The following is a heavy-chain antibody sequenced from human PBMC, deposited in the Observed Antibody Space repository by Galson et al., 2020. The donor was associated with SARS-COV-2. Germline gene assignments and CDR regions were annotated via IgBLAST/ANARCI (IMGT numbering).Heavy chain of an antibody. Sequence: GGSLRLSCSASGFIFSDYAMHWVRQAPGKGLEYVSAISSNGGTSFYADSANGRFTMSRDNSRNMFYLQMTALRPEDTAFYYCLSYSSTRQNHWGQGTLVTVSS. CDR3: LSYSSTRQNH. D-gene: IGHD2-2*01. CDR2: ISSNGGTS. V-gene: IGHV3-64D*06. J-gene: IGHJ5*02. CDR1: GFIFSDYA.